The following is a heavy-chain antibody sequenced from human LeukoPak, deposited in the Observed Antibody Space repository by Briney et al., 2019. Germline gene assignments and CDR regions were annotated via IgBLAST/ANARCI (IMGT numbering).Heavy chain of an antibody. Sequence: GGSLRLSCAASGFTFSSHWMHWVRQAPGKGLVWVSRINSDGSSISYADSVKGRFTISRDNAKITLYLQMNSLRAEDTAVYYFARVQQRGTTRDTRGGAQVCYWGQGTLVTVSS. V-gene: IGHV3-74*01. CDR1: GFTFSSHW. CDR3: ARVQQRGTTRDTRGGAQVCY. D-gene: IGHD4-11*01. CDR2: INSDGSSI. J-gene: IGHJ4*02.